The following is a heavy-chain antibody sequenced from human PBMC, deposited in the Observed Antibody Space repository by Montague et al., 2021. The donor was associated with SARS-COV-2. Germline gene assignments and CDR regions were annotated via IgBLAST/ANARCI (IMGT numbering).Heavy chain of an antibody. J-gene: IGHJ3*02. CDR2: IYYSGST. V-gene: IGHV4-39*01. Sequence: SETLSLTCTVSGGSISSSSYYWGWIRQPPGKGLEGSGSIYYSGSTYYNPSLKSRVTIAVDTSKNQFSLKLSSVTAAATAVYYCARQENSSGWFKPDAFDIWGQGTMVTVSS. CDR3: ARQENSSGWFKPDAFDI. CDR1: GGSISSSSYY. D-gene: IGHD6-19*01.